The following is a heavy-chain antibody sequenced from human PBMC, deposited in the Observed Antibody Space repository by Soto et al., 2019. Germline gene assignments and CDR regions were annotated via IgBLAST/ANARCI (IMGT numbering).Heavy chain of an antibody. CDR3: ARGAMPILGYCISTSCPNYYYYYGMDV. CDR1: GYTFTGYY. Sequence: ASVKVSCKASGYTFTGYYMHWVRQAPGQGLEWMGWINPNSGGTNYAQKYKGWVTMTRDTSISTAYMELSRLRSDDTAVYYCARGAMPILGYCISTSCPNYYYYYGMDVWGQGTTVTVSS. D-gene: IGHD2-2*01. CDR2: INPNSGGT. V-gene: IGHV1-2*04. J-gene: IGHJ6*02.